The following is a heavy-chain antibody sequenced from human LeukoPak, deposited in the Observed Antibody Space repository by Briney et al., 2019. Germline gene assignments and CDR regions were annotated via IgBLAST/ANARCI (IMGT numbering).Heavy chain of an antibody. CDR2: ISYDGSNK. CDR3: AKDLGPAFDY. CDR1: GFSFRSHG. J-gene: IGHJ4*02. D-gene: IGHD2-2*01. Sequence: GGSLRLSCAASGFSFRSHGMHWVRRAPGKGLEWVAIISYDGSNKYYADSVEGRFTISRDNSKNTLDLQMNSLRAEDTAVYYCAKDLGPAFDYWGQGTLVTVSS. V-gene: IGHV3-30*18.